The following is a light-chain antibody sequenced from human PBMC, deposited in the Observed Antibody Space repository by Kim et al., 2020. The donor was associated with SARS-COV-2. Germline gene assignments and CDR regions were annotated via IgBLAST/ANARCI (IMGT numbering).Light chain of an antibody. CDR1: QSVSSN. Sequence: EIVMTQSPATLSVSPGERATLSCRASQSVSSNLAWYQQKPGQAPRLLIYGASTRATGVPAGFSGSGSGTEFTLTNSSLQSEDFAVYHCQQYNNWPYTFGQGTKLEI. V-gene: IGKV3-15*01. J-gene: IGKJ2*01. CDR2: GAS. CDR3: QQYNNWPYT.